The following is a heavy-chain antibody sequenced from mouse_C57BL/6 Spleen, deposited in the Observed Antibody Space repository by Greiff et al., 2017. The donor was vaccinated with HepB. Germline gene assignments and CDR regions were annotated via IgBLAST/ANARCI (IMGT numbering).Heavy chain of an antibody. V-gene: IGHV5-12*01. D-gene: IGHD1-1*01. CDR2: ISNGGGST. J-gene: IGHJ1*03. CDR1: GFTFSDYY. CDR3: ARQGYYGSSRYFDV. Sequence: EVKVEESGGGLVQPGGSLKLSCAASGFTFSDYYMYWVRQTPEKRLEWVAYISNGGGSTYYPDTVKGRFTISRDNAKNTLYLQMSRLKSEDTAMYYCARQGYYGSSRYFDVWGTGTTVTVSS.